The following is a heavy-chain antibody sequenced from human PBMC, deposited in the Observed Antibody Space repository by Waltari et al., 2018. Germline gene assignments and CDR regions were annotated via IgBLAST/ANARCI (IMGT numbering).Heavy chain of an antibody. CDR2: IKRDGSTT. V-gene: IGHV3-74*01. Sequence: EVQLVESGGGLVQPGGSLGLSCVTSGFTFSSYWMHWVRQVPGKGLVWVSRIKRDGSTTSYADSVKGRFTISRDNAKNTLYLQMNSLRADDTSVYYCARAQLTMARNLDLWGRGTLVTVSS. D-gene: IGHD3-10*01. CDR3: ARAQLTMARNLDL. J-gene: IGHJ2*01. CDR1: GFTFSSYW.